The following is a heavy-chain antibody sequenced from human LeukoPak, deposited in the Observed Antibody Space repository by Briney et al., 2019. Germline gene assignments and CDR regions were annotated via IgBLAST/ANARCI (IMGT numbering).Heavy chain of an antibody. D-gene: IGHD1-26*01. CDR2: INGGSSII. CDR1: GFAFNTYS. Sequence: GGSLRLSCAASGFAFNTYSMNWVRQAPGRGLEWVSAINGGSSIIHYADSVKGRFTISRDNAKNSLYLQMSSLRAEDTAVYYCAKCHSGNYYYGMDVWGQGTTVTVSS. CDR3: AKCHSGNYYYGMDV. J-gene: IGHJ6*02. V-gene: IGHV3-21*04.